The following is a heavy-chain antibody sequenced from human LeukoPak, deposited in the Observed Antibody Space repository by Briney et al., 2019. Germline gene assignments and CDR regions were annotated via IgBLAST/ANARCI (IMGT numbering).Heavy chain of an antibody. CDR1: GYTFTSYG. J-gene: IGHJ3*02. D-gene: IGHD3-3*01. CDR3: ARDGPGVVTAFDI. CDR2: ISAYNGNT. Sequence: ASVKVSCKASGYTFTSYGISWVRQAPGQGLEWMGWISAYNGNTNYAQKLQGRVTMTTDASTSTAYMELSRLRSDDTAVYYCARDGPGVVTAFDIWGQGTMVTVSS. V-gene: IGHV1-18*01.